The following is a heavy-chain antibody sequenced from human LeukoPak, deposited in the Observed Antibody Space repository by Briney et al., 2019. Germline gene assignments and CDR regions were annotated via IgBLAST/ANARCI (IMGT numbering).Heavy chain of an antibody. CDR1: GYTLTELS. CDR3: ATDGWGSPYLPFDY. V-gene: IGHV1-24*01. D-gene: IGHD6-19*01. J-gene: IGHJ4*02. CDR2: FDPEDGET. Sequence: PGASVKVSCKVSGYTLTELSMHWVRQAPGKGLEWMGGFDPEDGETIYAQKFQGRVTMTEDTSTDTAYMELSSLRSEDTAVYYCATDGWGSPYLPFDYWGQGTLVTVSS.